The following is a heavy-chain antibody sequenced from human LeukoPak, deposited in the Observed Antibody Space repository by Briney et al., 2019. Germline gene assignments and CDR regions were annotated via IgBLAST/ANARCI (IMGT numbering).Heavy chain of an antibody. CDR2: IYYSGST. D-gene: IGHD1-1*01. V-gene: IGHV4-59*12. Sequence: SETLSLTCTVSGGSFSRYYLSWIRQPPGKGLEWIGYIYYSGSTNYNPSLKSRVAISVDTSKNQFSLKLSSVTAADTAVDYCARVGVERRFRHFDNWGQGTLVTVSS. J-gene: IGHJ4*01. CDR3: ARVGVERRFRHFDN. CDR1: GGSFSRYY.